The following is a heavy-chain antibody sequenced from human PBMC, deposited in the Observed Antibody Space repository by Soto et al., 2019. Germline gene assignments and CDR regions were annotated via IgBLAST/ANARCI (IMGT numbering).Heavy chain of an antibody. V-gene: IGHV4-4*02. Sequence: QVQLQESGPGLVKPSGTLSLTCAVSGGSISSSNWWSWVRQPPGKGLEWIGEIYHSGSTNYNPSLKTRGPMSVDKSRNQFPLQLRAVTAADTAVYYCARAKGYQNSWFDPWGQGTLVTVSS. CDR1: GGSISSSNW. J-gene: IGHJ5*02. D-gene: IGHD2-2*01. CDR2: IYHSGST. CDR3: ARAKGYQNSWFDP.